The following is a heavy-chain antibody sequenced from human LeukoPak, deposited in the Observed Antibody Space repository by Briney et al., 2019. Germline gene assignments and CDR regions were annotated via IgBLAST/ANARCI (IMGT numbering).Heavy chain of an antibody. D-gene: IGHD3-10*01. Sequence: SETLSLTCTVSGGSISSSSYYWGWIRQPPGKGLEWIGSIYYSGSTYYNPSLKSRVTISVDTSKNQFSLKLSSVTAADTAVYYCAAVGYYYGSGSVFDHWGQGTLVTVSS. CDR2: IYYSGST. J-gene: IGHJ4*02. CDR1: GGSISSSSYY. CDR3: AAVGYYYGSGSVFDH. V-gene: IGHV4-39*07.